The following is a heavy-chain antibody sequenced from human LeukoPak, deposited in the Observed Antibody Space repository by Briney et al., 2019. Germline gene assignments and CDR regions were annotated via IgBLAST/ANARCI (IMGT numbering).Heavy chain of an antibody. V-gene: IGHV4-59*01. J-gene: IGHJ5*02. CDR3: ARGGGGNWFDP. D-gene: IGHD3-16*01. Sequence: KPSETLSLTCTVSGSSISSYYWSWIRQPPGEGLEWIGYIYYSGSTNYNPSLKSRVTISVDTSKNQFSLKLSSVTAADTAVYYCARGGGGNWFDPWGQGTLVTVSS. CDR1: GSSISSYY. CDR2: IYYSGST.